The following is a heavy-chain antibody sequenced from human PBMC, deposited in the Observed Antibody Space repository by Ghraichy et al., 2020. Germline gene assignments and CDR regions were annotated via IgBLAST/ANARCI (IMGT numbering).Heavy chain of an antibody. J-gene: IGHJ3*02. CDR2: INHSGST. CDR1: GGSFSGYY. V-gene: IGHV4-34*01. Sequence: SETLSLTCAVYGGSFSGYYWSWIRQPPGKGLEWIGEINHSGSTNYNPSLKSRVTISVDTSKNQFSLKLSSVTAADTAVYYCARGVWNYYDSTHFPGDDAFDIWGQGTMVTVSS. D-gene: IGHD3-22*01. CDR3: ARGVWNYYDSTHFPGDDAFDI.